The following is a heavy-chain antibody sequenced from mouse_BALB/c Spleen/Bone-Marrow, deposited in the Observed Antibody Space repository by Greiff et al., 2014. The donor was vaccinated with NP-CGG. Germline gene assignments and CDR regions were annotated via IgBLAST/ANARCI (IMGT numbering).Heavy chain of an antibody. V-gene: IGHV2-9*02. CDR1: GFSLTSYG. J-gene: IGHJ3*01. Sequence: VQLVQSGPGLVAPSQSLSITCTVSGFSLTSYGVHWVRQPPGKGLEWLGVIWAGGSTNYNSALMSRLSISKDNSKSQVFLKMNSLQTDYAAMYYCARVRGPPYWGQGTLVTVSA. D-gene: IGHD3-1*01. CDR3: ARVRGPPY. CDR2: IWAGGST.